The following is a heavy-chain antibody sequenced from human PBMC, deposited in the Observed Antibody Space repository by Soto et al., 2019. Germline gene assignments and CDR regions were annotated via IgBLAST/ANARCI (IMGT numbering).Heavy chain of an antibody. CDR2: ISWNSGSI. V-gene: IGHV3-9*01. Sequence: GGSLRLSCAASGFTFDDYAMHWVRQAPGKGLEWVSGISWNSGSIGYVDSVKGRFTISRDNAKNSLYLQMNSLRAEDTALYYCAKDINYDLLTGYSPPTLYYGMDVWGQGTTATVSS. CDR3: AKDINYDLLTGYSPPTLYYGMDV. CDR1: GFTFDDYA. J-gene: IGHJ6*02. D-gene: IGHD3-9*01.